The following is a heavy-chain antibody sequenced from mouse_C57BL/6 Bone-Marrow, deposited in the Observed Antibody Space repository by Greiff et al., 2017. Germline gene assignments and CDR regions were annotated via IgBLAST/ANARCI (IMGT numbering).Heavy chain of an antibody. CDR2: IDPANGNT. CDR1: GFNIKNTY. D-gene: IGHD1-1*01. V-gene: IGHV14-3*01. CDR3: ASPYYYGSSPFAY. J-gene: IGHJ3*01. Sequence: VQLQQSVAELVRPGASVKLSCTASGFNIKNTYMHWVKQRPEQGLEWIGRIDPANGNTKYAPKFQGKATITADPSSNTAYLQLSSLTSEDTAIYYCASPYYYGSSPFAYWGQGTLVTVSA.